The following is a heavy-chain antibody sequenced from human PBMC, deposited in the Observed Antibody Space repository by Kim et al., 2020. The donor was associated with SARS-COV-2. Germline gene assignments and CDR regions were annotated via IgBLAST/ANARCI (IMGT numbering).Heavy chain of an antibody. V-gene: IGHV5-51*01. D-gene: IGHD6-13*01. CDR2: IYPGDSDT. CDR3: ARHHSGYTSTWYSY. Sequence: GESLKISCKGSGYTFTSYWIGWVRQMPGKGLEWIGIIYPGDSDTRYSPSFQGQVTISADKSITTAYLQWSSLKASDTATYYCARHHSGYTSTWYSYWGQGTLVTVSS. J-gene: IGHJ4*02. CDR1: GYTFTSYW.